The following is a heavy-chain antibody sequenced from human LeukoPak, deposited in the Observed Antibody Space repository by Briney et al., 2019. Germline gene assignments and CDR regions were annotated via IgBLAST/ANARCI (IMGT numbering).Heavy chain of an antibody. V-gene: IGHV4-38-2*01. CDR3: ARSEGSFCSGANCHAFDI. D-gene: IGHD2-15*01. CDR2: IYHSGST. Sequence: SETLSLTCAVSGYSISSGYYWGWIRQPPGKGLEWIGSIYHSGSTYYNPSLKSRVTISVDTSKNQFSLKLSSVTAADTALYYCARSEGSFCSGANCHAFDIWAKGQWSPSLQ. J-gene: IGHJ3*02. CDR1: GYSISSGYY.